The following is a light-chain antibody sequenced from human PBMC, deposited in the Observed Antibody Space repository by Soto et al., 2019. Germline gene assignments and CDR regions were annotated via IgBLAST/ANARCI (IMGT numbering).Light chain of an antibody. J-gene: IGLJ3*02. Sequence: QPVLTQSPSASASLGASVKLTSTLSSGHSSYAIAWHQQQPEKGPRYLMKVNSDGSHSKGDGIPDRFSGSSSGAERYLTISSLQSEDEADYYCQTWGAGIRVFGGGTKVTVL. CDR3: QTWGAGIRV. CDR2: VNSDGSH. CDR1: SGHSSYA. V-gene: IGLV4-69*01.